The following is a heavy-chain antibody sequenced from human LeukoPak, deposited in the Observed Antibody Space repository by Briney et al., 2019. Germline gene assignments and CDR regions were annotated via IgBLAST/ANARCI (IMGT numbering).Heavy chain of an antibody. CDR1: GFPVSSNY. J-gene: IGHJ4*02. CDR2: IYSGGNT. Sequence: GGSLRLSCAASGFPVSSNYMSWVRQAPGKGLEWVSVIYSGGNTHYADSVKGRFTISGDNSRNTLHLQMNSLRAEDTAAYYCALESAGTLRYWGQGTLVTVSS. D-gene: IGHD6-13*01. V-gene: IGHV3-66*01. CDR3: ALESAGTLRY.